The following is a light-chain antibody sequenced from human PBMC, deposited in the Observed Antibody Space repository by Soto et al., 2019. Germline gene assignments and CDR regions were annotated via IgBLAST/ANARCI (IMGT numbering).Light chain of an antibody. CDR3: QQYITYSPWT. Sequence: DTQMTQSPSTLSASVGDRVTITCRASQSISSWLAWYQQKPGKAPKLLIYKASTLESGVPSRFSGSGSGTEFTLTISSLQPDDFATYFCQQYITYSPWTCGQGTKGDIK. V-gene: IGKV1-5*03. J-gene: IGKJ1*01. CDR1: QSISSW. CDR2: KAS.